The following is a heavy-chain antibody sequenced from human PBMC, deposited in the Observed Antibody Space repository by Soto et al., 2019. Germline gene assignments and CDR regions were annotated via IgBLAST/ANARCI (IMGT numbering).Heavy chain of an antibody. D-gene: IGHD3-3*01. CDR1: SGSISSGDYY. CDR3: ASGLYDFWSGYPRLDY. CDR2: IYYSGST. V-gene: IGHV4-30-4*01. Sequence: PSETLSLTCTVSSGSISSGDYYWSWIRQPPGKGLEWIGYIYYSGSTYYNPSLKSRVTISVDTSKNQFSLKLSSVTAADTAVYYCASGLYDFWSGYPRLDYWGQGTLVTVSS. J-gene: IGHJ4*02.